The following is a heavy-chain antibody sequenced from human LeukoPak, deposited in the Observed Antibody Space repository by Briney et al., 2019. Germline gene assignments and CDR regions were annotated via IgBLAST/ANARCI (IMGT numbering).Heavy chain of an antibody. D-gene: IGHD2-2*01. J-gene: IGHJ4*02. CDR2: IKQDGSEK. V-gene: IGHV3-7*01. CDR3: ARALPCSSTSCLDY. Sequence: PGGSLRLSCAASGFTFNSYWMSWVRQAPGKGLEWVANIKQDGSEKYYVDSVKGRFTISRDNAKNSLYLQMNSLRAGDTAVYYCARALPCSSTSCLDYWGQGTLVTVSS. CDR1: GFTFNSYW.